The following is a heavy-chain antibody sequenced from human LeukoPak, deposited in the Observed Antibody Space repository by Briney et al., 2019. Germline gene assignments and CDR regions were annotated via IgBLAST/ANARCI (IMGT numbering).Heavy chain of an antibody. CDR2: ISGSASST. CDR3: ARDGRGYSGYEGGLLDY. J-gene: IGHJ4*02. CDR1: GFTFSNYA. D-gene: IGHD5-12*01. V-gene: IGHV3-23*01. Sequence: GGSLRLSCAASGFTFSNYAMSWVRQAPGKGLEWVSAISGSASSTYYADSVKGRFTISRDNSKNTLYLQMNSLRAEDTAVYYCARDGRGYSGYEGGLLDYWGQGTLVTVSS.